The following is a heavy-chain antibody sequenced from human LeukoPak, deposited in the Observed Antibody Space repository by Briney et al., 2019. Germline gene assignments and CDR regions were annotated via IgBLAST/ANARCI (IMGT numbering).Heavy chain of an antibody. CDR3: AGGRGWLIDY. CDR2: IKQDGSET. CDR1: GYSFTSYW. Sequence: GESLKISCKGSGYSFTSYWIGWVRQMPGKGLEWMAIIKQDGSETLYADSVRDHFTISRDNAKNSAYLQMNSLRVEDTAVYFCAGGRGWLIDYWGQGALVTVSS. D-gene: IGHD6-19*01. V-gene: IGHV3-7*02. J-gene: IGHJ4*02.